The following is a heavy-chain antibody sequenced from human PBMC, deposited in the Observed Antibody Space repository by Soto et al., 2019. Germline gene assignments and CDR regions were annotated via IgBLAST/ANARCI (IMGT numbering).Heavy chain of an antibody. V-gene: IGHV3-48*02. J-gene: IGHJ6*02. Sequence: EMHLVESGGDLVGPGGSLRLSCAGSGFTFSSFGMNWVRQAPGKGLEWVSSISRSGGRIYYVDSVKGRFTISRDNIKESLSLQMNSLRDEDTAVYYCANDQNPWRGTYSYYYYGVAVWGQGTTVTVSS. CDR1: GFTFSSFG. CDR3: ANDQNPWRGTYSYYYYGVAV. CDR2: ISRSGGRI. D-gene: IGHD1-26*01.